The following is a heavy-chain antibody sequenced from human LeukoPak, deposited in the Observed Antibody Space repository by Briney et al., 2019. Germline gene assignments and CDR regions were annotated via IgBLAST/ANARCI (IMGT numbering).Heavy chain of an antibody. CDR1: GGSISSSSYY. J-gene: IGHJ5*02. D-gene: IGHD6-13*01. CDR2: IYYSGST. CDR3: ASLAAGSWFDP. Sequence: PSETLSLTCTVSGGSISSSSYYWGWIRQPPGKGLEWIGSIYYSGSTYYNPSLKSRVTISVDTSKNQFSLKLSSVTAADTAVYYCASLAAGSWFDPWGRETLVTVSS. V-gene: IGHV4-39*01.